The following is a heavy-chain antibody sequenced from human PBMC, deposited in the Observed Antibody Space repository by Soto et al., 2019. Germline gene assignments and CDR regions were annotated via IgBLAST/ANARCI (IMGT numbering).Heavy chain of an antibody. CDR1: GFIFSHAW. J-gene: IGHJ1*01. Sequence: GGSLRLSCAPSGFIFSHAWMTWVRQAQGKGLEWVGRVKSKTDGGTTDHGAPVKCRFTISRDDLKNTLSLQMHSLQTEDPDRSHSEACVGRLGRWGQGTPVTVSS. CDR3: EACVGRLGR. D-gene: IGHD6-19*01. V-gene: IGHV3-15*01. CDR2: VKSKTDGGTT.